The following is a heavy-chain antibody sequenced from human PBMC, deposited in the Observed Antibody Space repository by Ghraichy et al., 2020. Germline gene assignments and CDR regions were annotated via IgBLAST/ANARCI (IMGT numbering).Heavy chain of an antibody. CDR2: IYSGSRA. CDR3: SRDHECDVYNACYYGMDV. J-gene: IGHJ6*02. D-gene: IGHD5-24*01. Sequence: GGSLRFSCAASGFTVSTNYMSWVRQAPGKGLEWVSGIYSGSRAYYADSVRGRFTVSRDNSKNTLYLQMDSLRAEDTAVYYCSRDHECDVYNACYYGMDVWGQGTTVTVSS. CDR1: GFTVSTNY. V-gene: IGHV3-53*01.